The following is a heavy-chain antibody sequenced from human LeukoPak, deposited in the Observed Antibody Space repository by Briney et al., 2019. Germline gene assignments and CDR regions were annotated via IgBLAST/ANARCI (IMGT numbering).Heavy chain of an antibody. D-gene: IGHD2-2*01. CDR2: INHSGST. J-gene: IGHJ4*02. CDR1: GGSFSGYY. CDR3: ARGSTCDIVVVPAAKPFDY. Sequence: KPSETLSLTCAVYGGSFSGYYWSWIRQPPGKGLEWIGEINHSGSTNYNPSLKSRVTISVDTSKNQFSLKLSSVTAADTAVYYCARGSTCDIVVVPAAKPFDYWGQGTLVTVSS. V-gene: IGHV4-34*01.